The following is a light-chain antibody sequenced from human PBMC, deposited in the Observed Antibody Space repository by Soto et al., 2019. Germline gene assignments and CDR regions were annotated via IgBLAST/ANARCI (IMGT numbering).Light chain of an antibody. Sequence: DIVMTQSPDSLAVSLGERATINCKSSQSVLYSFDNENYLAWYQQKPGQPPELLIYWASTRESGVPDRFSGSGSGTDFTLTISSLQAEDVAVYYCQQYYSTPPTFGPGTKVDIK. V-gene: IGKV4-1*01. CDR2: WAS. J-gene: IGKJ3*01. CDR3: QQYYSTPPT. CDR1: QSVLYSFDNENY.